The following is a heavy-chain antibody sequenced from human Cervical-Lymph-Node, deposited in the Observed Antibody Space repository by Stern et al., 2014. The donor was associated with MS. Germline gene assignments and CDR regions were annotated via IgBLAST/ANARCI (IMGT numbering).Heavy chain of an antibody. J-gene: IGHJ4*02. D-gene: IGHD4-17*01. CDR2: IYASGNN. CDR1: GGSVSTYNYY. V-gene: IGHV4-61*02. Sequence: QLQLQESGPGLVKPSQTLSLTCTVSGGSVSTYNYYWTWIRQPAGKGLEWIGRIYASGNNNYNPPHKGRVPISLDTSRTQFSLKLPSVTAADTAVYYCATSGGRRGDFRDYWGQGTLVTVSS. CDR3: ATSGGRRGDFRDY.